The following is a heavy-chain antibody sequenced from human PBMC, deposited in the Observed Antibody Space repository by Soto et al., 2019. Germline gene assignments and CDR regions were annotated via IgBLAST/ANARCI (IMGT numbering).Heavy chain of an antibody. Sequence: EVQLVESGGGLVQPGGSLRLSCAASGFTFSSYWMHWVRQSPGKGLVWVSRINSDGSSTSSADSVKGRFTISRDNAKNTLYLQMNSLRAEDTAVYYCARDRGQWELRKNWFDPWGQGTLVTVSS. CDR3: ARDRGQWELRKNWFDP. CDR2: INSDGSST. J-gene: IGHJ5*02. CDR1: GFTFSSYW. D-gene: IGHD1-26*01. V-gene: IGHV3-74*01.